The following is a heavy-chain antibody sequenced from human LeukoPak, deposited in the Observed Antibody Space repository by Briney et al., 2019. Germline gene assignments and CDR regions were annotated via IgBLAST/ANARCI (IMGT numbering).Heavy chain of an antibody. J-gene: IGHJ3*02. CDR2: ISWNSGSI. V-gene: IGHV3-9*01. D-gene: IGHD6-19*01. CDR3: AKDSQYSSGWWDAFDI. Sequence: GRSLRLSCAASGFTFDDYAMHWVRQAPGKGLEWVSGISWNSGSIGYADSVKGRFTISRDNAKNSLYLQMNSLRAEDTALYYCAKDSQYSSGWWDAFDIWGQGTMVTVSS. CDR1: GFTFDDYA.